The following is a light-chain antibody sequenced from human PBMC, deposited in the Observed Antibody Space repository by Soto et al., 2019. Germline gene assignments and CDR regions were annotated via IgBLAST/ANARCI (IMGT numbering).Light chain of an antibody. CDR3: QHSYSTLRT. V-gene: IGKV1-39*01. Sequence: DIQMTQSPSTLSASVGDRVTITCRATQSISTWVAWYQQKPGKAPKLLIYAASSLQSGVPSRFSGSGSGTDLTLTISSLQYEDFPTSYCQHSYSTLRTFGQATNVDIK. CDR2: AAS. CDR1: QSISTW. J-gene: IGKJ1*01.